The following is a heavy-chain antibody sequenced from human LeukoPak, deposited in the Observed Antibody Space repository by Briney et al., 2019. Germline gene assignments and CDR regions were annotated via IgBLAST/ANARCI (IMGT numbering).Heavy chain of an antibody. CDR2: ISSSGSTI. Sequence: PGGSLRLSCAASGFTFSSYEMNWVRQAPGKGLEWVSYISSSGSTIYYADSVKGRFTISRDNAKNSLYLQMNSLRAEDTAVYYCARDRRAGDSSGYRGMDVWGQGTTVTVS. CDR3: ARDRRAGDSSGYRGMDV. J-gene: IGHJ6*02. D-gene: IGHD3-22*01. CDR1: GFTFSSYE. V-gene: IGHV3-48*03.